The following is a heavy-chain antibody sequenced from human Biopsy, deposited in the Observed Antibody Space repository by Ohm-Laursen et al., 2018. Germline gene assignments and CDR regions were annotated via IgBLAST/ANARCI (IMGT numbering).Heavy chain of an antibody. Sequence: ASVKVSCKVSGYSFASYYLHWVRQAPGQGLEWMGLINPGSGDTILAQKFQGRVSLTRDTSADTAYMKLTSLTSEDTATYYCARADASTFDSWGQGTLVTVSS. CDR3: ARADASTFDS. J-gene: IGHJ4*02. V-gene: IGHV1-46*01. CDR2: INPGSGDT. CDR1: GYSFASYY.